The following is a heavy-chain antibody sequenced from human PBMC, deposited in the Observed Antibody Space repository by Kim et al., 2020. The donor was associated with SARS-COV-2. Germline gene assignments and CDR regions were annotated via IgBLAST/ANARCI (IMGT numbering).Heavy chain of an antibody. D-gene: IGHD3-9*01. CDR2: IWYDGSNK. CDR3: ARERLKYYDILTGYYAPPYYGMDV. Sequence: VGSLRLSCAASGFTFSSYGMHWVRQAPGKGLEWVAVIWYDGSNKYYADSVKGRFTISRDNSKNTLYLQMNSLRAEDTAVYYCARERLKYYDILTGYYAPPYYGMDVWGQGTTVTVSS. J-gene: IGHJ6*02. V-gene: IGHV3-33*01. CDR1: GFTFSSYG.